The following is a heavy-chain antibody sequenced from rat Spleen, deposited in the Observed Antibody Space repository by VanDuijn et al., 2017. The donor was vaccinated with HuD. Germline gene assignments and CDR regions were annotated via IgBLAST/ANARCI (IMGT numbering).Heavy chain of an antibody. CDR2: ITYNGGSA. J-gene: IGHJ4*01. V-gene: IGHV5-31*01. CDR3: TRGPPTDA. D-gene: IGHD3-4*01. Sequence: EVQLVESGGGLVHPGRSLKLSCVASGFTFNNDWMTWIRQPPGKGLEWVASITYNGGSAYYPDSVKGRFTISRDNAKRTLYLQMNSLRSEDTATYYCTRGPPTDAWGQGASVTVSS. CDR1: GFTFNNDW.